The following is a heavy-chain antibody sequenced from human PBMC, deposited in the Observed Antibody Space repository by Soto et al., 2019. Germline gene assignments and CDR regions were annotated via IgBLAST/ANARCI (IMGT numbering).Heavy chain of an antibody. J-gene: IGHJ6*02. CDR1: GFTFSSYG. CDR3: AKGGKTSCCPYYYYYGMDV. D-gene: IGHD2-2*01. CDR2: ISYDGSNK. Sequence: GGSLRLSCAASGFTFSSYGMHWVRQAPGKGLEWVAVISYDGSNKYYADSVKGRFTISRDNSKNTLYLQMNSLRAEDTAVYYCAKGGKTSCCPYYYYYGMDVWGQGTTVTVSS. V-gene: IGHV3-30*18.